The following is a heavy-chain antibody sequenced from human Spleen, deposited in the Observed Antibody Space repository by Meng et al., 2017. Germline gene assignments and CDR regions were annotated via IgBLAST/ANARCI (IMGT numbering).Heavy chain of an antibody. CDR2: IYHSGST. Sequence: SETLSLTCTVSGGSISSSSYYWGWIRQPPGKGLEWIGSIYHSGSTYYNPSLKSRVTISVDTSKNQFSLKLSSVTAADTAVYYCARDLKDYVLLWFGESRRFDYWGQGTLVTVSS. CDR3: ARDLKDYVLLWFGESRRFDY. J-gene: IGHJ4*02. D-gene: IGHD3-10*01. V-gene: IGHV4-39*07. CDR1: GGSISSSSYY.